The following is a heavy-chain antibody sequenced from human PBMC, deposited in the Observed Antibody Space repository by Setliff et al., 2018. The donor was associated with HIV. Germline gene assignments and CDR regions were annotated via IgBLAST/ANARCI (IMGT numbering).Heavy chain of an antibody. V-gene: IGHV3-48*04. CDR2: ISLDTRPI. CDR3: VRDTTSGWMLTS. D-gene: IGHD2-2*01. Sequence: PGGSLRLSCTASGFSFSSFGMNWVRQAPGKGLEWISYISLDTRPIYYADSVRGRFTVSRDNAGASLFLQMNSLRAEHTAVYYCVRDTTSGWMLTSWGQGTLVTVSS. CDR1: GFSFSSFG. J-gene: IGHJ4*02.